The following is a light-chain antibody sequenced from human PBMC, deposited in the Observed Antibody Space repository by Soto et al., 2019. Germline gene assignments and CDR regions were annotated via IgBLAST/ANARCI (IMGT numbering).Light chain of an antibody. CDR2: EAS. J-gene: IGLJ2*01. CDR3: SSYAGSNNPVV. Sequence: QSVLTQPPSASGSPGQSVTISFTGTSSDVGGYNYVSWYQQHPGKAPKLMIYEASKRPSGVPDRFSGSKSGNTASLTVSGLQAEDEADYYCSSYAGSNNPVVFGGGTKVTVL. V-gene: IGLV2-8*01. CDR1: SSDVGGYNY.